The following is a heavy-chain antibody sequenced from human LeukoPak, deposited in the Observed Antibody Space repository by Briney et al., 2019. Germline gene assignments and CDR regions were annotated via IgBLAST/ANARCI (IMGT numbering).Heavy chain of an antibody. V-gene: IGHV3-33*06. CDR2: IWYDGSNK. J-gene: IGHJ4*02. CDR1: GFTFSSYG. CDR3: AKDAEWLVKVPYYFDY. D-gene: IGHD6-19*01. Sequence: GGSLRLSCSASGFTFSSYGMHWVRQALGKGLEWEAVIWYDGSNKYYADSVKGRFTISRDNSKNTLYLQMNSLRAEDTAVYYCAKDAEWLVKVPYYFDYWGQGTLVTVSS.